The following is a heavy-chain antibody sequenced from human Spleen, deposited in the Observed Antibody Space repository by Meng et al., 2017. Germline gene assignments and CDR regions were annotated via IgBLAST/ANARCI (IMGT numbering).Heavy chain of an antibody. CDR3: ARGPTTMAHDFDY. V-gene: IGHV4-34*01. D-gene: IGHD4-11*01. CDR2: INHSGST. Sequence: VHQQQGGEGLLKPSATLSFTCLFPGGSFMDYYWSWIRQPPGKGREWIGEINHSGSTNYNPSLESRATISVDTSQNNLSLKLSSVTAADSAVYYCARGPTTMAHDFDYWGQGTLVTVSS. CDR1: GGSFMDYY. J-gene: IGHJ4*02.